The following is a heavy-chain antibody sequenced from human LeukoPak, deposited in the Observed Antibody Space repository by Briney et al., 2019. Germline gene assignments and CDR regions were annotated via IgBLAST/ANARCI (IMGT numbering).Heavy chain of an antibody. CDR3: ARFPRRYSGYDP. CDR2: MNPNSGNT. D-gene: IGHD5-12*01. V-gene: IGHV1-8*02. CDR1: GYSFTNYY. Sequence: ASVRVSCKASGYSFTNYYMHWVRQAPGQGLEWMGWMNPNSGNTGYAQKFQGRVTMTRNTSISTAYMELSSLRSEDTAVYYCARFPRRYSGYDPWGQGTMVTVSS. J-gene: IGHJ3*01.